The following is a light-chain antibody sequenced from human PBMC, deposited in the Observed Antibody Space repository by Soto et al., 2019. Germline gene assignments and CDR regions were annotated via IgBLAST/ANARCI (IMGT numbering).Light chain of an antibody. CDR1: SSNIGAGYD. V-gene: IGLV1-40*01. CDR3: QSYDTSLSGVV. Sequence: QSALTQPPSVSGAPGQRVTISCTGSSSNIGAGYDIHWYQHLPGTVPKLLIYGNSNRPSGVPDRFSGSKSGTSASLAITGLQAEDEADYYCQSYDTSLSGVVFGGGTKLTVL. CDR2: GNS. J-gene: IGLJ2*01.